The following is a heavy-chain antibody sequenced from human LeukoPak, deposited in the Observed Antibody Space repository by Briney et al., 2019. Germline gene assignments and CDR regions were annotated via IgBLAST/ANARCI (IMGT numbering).Heavy chain of an antibody. J-gene: IGHJ4*02. CDR2: IYTSGST. CDR3: ARMVRGDRYFDY. Sequence: SETLSLTCTVSGGSISSGSYYWSWIRQPAGKGLEWFGRIYTSGSTNYNPSLKSRVTISVDTSKNQFALKLSSVTAADTAVYYCARMVRGDRYFDYWGQGTLVTVSS. CDR1: GGSISSGSYY. D-gene: IGHD3-10*01. V-gene: IGHV4-61*02.